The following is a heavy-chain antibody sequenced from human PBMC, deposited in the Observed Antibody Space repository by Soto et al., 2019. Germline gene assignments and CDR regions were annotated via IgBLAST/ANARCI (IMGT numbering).Heavy chain of an antibody. D-gene: IGHD2-2*01. V-gene: IGHV4-39*07. CDR3: ARGRGDIVVVPAALYYFDY. Sequence: SETLFLTCTVSGGSVSSNSYYWSWIRQPPGKGLEWIGEINHSGSTNYNPSLKSRVTISVDTSKNQFSLKLSSVTAADTAVYYCARGRGDIVVVPAALYYFDYWGQGTLVTGSS. CDR1: GGSVSSNSYY. CDR2: INHSGST. J-gene: IGHJ4*02.